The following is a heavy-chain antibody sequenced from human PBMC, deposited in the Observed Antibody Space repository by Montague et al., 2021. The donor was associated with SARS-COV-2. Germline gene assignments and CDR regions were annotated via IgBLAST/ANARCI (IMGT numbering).Heavy chain of an antibody. CDR1: GGSFSGYY. CDR3: ARARQDVVVPALGIGAYYYYYYMDV. Sequence: SETLCLTCAVYGGSFSGYYWSWIRQPPGKGLEWIGEINHSGSTNYNPSLKSRVTISVDTSKNQFSLKLSSVTAADTAVYYCARARQDVVVPALGIGAYYYYYYMDVWGKGTTVTVSS. V-gene: IGHV4-34*01. D-gene: IGHD2-2*01. J-gene: IGHJ6*03. CDR2: INHSGST.